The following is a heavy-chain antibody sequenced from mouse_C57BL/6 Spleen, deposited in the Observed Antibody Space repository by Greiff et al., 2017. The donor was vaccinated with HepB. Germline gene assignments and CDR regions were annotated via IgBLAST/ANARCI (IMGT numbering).Heavy chain of an antibody. CDR1: GYTFTSYW. D-gene: IGHD1-1*01. Sequence: VQLKQSGTVLARPGASVKMSCKTSGYTFTSYWMHWVKQRPGQGLEWIGAIYPGNSDTSYNQKFKGKAKLTAVTSASTAYMELSSLTNEDSAVYYCTRSDYYYGSSPWYFDVWGTGTTVTVSS. V-gene: IGHV1-5*01. J-gene: IGHJ1*03. CDR3: TRSDYYYGSSPWYFDV. CDR2: IYPGNSDT.